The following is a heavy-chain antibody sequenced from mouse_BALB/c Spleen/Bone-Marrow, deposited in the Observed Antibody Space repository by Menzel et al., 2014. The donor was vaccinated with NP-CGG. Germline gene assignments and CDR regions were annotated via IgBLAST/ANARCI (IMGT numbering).Heavy chain of an antibody. CDR1: GFNIKDTY. V-gene: IGHV14-3*02. CDR2: IDPANGNT. CDR3: ARRADRATRFAY. J-gene: IGHJ3*01. D-gene: IGHD3-1*01. Sequence: EVKLVESGAELVKPGASVKLSCTASGFNIKDTYMHWVKQRPEQGLEWIGRIDPANGNTKYDPKFQGKATITADTSSNTDSLQLSRVTSVDTVVYYSARRADRATRFAYSGQETLFTVSA.